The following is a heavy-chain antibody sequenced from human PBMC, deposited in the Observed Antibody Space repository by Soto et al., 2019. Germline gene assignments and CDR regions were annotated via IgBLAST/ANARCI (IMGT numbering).Heavy chain of an antibody. CDR3: ARVLRFLEWPVSWFDP. J-gene: IGHJ5*02. Sequence: QVQLQESGPGLVKPSETLSLTCSVSGGSISSYYWSWIRQPPGKGLEWIGYIYYSGSTNYNPSLKSRVTISVDTSKNQFALKLSSVTAADTAVYYCARVLRFLEWPVSWFDPWGQGTLVTVSS. CDR1: GGSISSYY. V-gene: IGHV4-59*01. CDR2: IYYSGST. D-gene: IGHD3-3*01.